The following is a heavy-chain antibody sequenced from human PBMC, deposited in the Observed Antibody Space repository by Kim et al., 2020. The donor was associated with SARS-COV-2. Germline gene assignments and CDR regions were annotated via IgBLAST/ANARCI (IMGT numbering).Heavy chain of an antibody. J-gene: IGHJ5*02. Sequence: GGSLRLSCAASGFTFGDYAMHWVRQAPGKGLEWVSAISWNSGSIGYADSVKGRFTISRDNAKNSLYLQMNSLRAEDTALYYCAKDLWFGELSYNWFDPWGQGTLVTVSS. D-gene: IGHD3-10*01. CDR2: ISWNSGSI. CDR1: GFTFGDYA. CDR3: AKDLWFGELSYNWFDP. V-gene: IGHV3-9*01.